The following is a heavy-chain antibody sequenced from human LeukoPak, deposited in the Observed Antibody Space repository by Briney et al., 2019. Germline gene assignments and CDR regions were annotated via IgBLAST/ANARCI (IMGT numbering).Heavy chain of an antibody. CDR2: ISYDGSNE. V-gene: IGHV3-30*01. CDR1: GFTFSSYA. J-gene: IGHJ4*02. CDR3: ARDRYKVLDY. D-gene: IGHD5-24*01. Sequence: GASLRLSCAASGFTFSSYAMHWVRQAPGKGLEWVAVISYDGSNEYYADSVKGRFTISRDNSKNTLYLQMNSLRAEDTAVYYCARDRYKVLDYWGQGTLVTVSS.